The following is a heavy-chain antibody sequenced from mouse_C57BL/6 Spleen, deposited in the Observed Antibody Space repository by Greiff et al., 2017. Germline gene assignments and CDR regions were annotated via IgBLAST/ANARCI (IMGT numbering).Heavy chain of an antibody. Sequence: QVQLQQPGTELVMPGASVKLSCKASGYPFTSYWMHWVKQRPGQGLEWIGNINPSNGGTTYNQKFKSKATLTVDKSSSTAYMQLSSLTSEDSAVYGCTRGEFNWALCAYWGQGTLVTVSA. CDR2: INPSNGGT. V-gene: IGHV1-53*01. CDR1: GYPFTSYW. CDR3: TRGEFNWALCAY. D-gene: IGHD4-1*01. J-gene: IGHJ3*01.